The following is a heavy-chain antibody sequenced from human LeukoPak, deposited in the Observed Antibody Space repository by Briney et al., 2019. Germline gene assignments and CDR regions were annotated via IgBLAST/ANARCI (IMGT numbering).Heavy chain of an antibody. CDR1: GYSISSGYY. CDR3: VRGGRAIVANWFDP. CDR2: IYHSGST. D-gene: IGHD5-12*01. J-gene: IGHJ5*02. Sequence: PSETLSLTCTVSGYSISSGYYWGWIRQPPGKGLEWIGSIYHSGSTYYNPSLKSRVTISVDTSKNQFSLKLSSVTAADTAVYYCVRGGRAIVANWFDPWGQGTLVTVSS. V-gene: IGHV4-38-2*02.